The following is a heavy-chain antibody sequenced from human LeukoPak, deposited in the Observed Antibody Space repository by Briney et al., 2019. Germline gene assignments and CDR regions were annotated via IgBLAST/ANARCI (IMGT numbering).Heavy chain of an antibody. V-gene: IGHV4-30-2*01. CDR2: TYQSGST. J-gene: IGHJ4*02. D-gene: IGHD1-1*01. Sequence: SQTLSLTCAVSGGSISSGGYSWSWFRHPPGKALEGIGNTYQSGSTYYNPSLKSRVTISVDRSKNQFSLKLSSVTAADTAVYYCARAPSLNWNDPWGVPMFDYWGQGTLVTVSS. CDR1: GGSISSGGYS. CDR3: ARAPSLNWNDPWGVPMFDY.